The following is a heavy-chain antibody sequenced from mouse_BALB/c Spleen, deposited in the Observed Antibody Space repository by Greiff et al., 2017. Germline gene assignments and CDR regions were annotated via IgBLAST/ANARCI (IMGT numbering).Heavy chain of an antibody. V-gene: IGHV2-2*02. D-gene: IGHD3-3*01. J-gene: IGHJ4*01. CDR1: GFSLTSYG. CDR2: IWSGGST. Sequence: VHLVESGPGLVQPSQSLSITCTVSGFSLTSYGVHWVRQSPGKGLEWLGVIWSGGSTDYNAAFISRLSISKDNSKSQVFFKMNSLQANDTAIYYCARNRGGAYAMDYWGQGTSVTVSS. CDR3: ARNRGGAYAMDY.